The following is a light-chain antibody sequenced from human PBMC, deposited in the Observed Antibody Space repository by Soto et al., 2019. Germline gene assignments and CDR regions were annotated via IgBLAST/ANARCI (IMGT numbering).Light chain of an antibody. CDR2: EVS. CDR1: SSDVGSYNR. Sequence: QSVLTQPPSVSGSPGQSVSISCTGTSSDVGSYNRVSWYQQPPGAAPKLMIYEVSNRPSGVPDCFFGSKSGNTASLSISWFQAEDEADYYCNSYTGSSTYVFGTGTKVTVL. J-gene: IGLJ1*01. CDR3: NSYTGSSTYV. V-gene: IGLV2-18*02.